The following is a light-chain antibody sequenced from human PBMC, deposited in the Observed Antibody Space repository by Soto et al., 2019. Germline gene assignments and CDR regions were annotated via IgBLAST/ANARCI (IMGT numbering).Light chain of an antibody. CDR3: SSYTSSSTYV. V-gene: IGLV2-14*03. CDR1: SSDVGYYNY. Sequence: QSALTQPASVSGSPGQSITISCTGTSSDVGYYNYVSWYQQHPGKAPKFMIYDVSNRPSGVSNRFSGSKSGSTASLTISGLQAEDEADYYCSSYTSSSTYVFGTGTKVTVL. J-gene: IGLJ1*01. CDR2: DVS.